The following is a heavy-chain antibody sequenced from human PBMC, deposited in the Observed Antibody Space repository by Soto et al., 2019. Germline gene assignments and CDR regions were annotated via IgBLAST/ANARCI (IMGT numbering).Heavy chain of an antibody. Sequence: SETLSLTCAVSGGPISSGSYPWSWIRQPPGKGLEWIGFIYHTGSTYYNPSLRSRVAMSVDTSKNQFSLKLSSVTAADTAVYYCDRNIRKGVTNFYGIDVWGQGTTVTVSS. J-gene: IGHJ6*02. CDR3: DRNIRKGVTNFYGIDV. D-gene: IGHD1-1*01. CDR2: IYHTGST. V-gene: IGHV4-30-2*01. CDR1: GGPISSGSYP.